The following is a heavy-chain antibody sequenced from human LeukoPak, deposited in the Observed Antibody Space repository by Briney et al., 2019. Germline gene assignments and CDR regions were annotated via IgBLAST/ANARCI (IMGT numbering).Heavy chain of an antibody. J-gene: IGHJ4*02. CDR2: IIPILGIA. V-gene: IGHV1-69*04. CDR3: ARDSGYYDSSGLTRYFDY. Sequence: GASVKVSCKASGGTFSSYAISWVRQAPGQGLEWMGRIIPILGIANYAQKFQGRVTIIADKSTSTAYMELSSLRSEDTAVYYCARDSGYYDSSGLTRYFDYWGQGTLVTVSS. CDR1: GGTFSSYA. D-gene: IGHD3-22*01.